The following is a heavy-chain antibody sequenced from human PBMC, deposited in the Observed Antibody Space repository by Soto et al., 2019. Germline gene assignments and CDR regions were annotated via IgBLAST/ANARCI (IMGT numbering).Heavy chain of an antibody. CDR2: ISGIRDYI. CDR3: AREGVHNYTEYYFDY. J-gene: IGHJ4*02. CDR1: GFTFSYYP. Sequence: EVQLVESGGGLVNPGGSLKLSCAASGFTFSYYPLHWVRRAPGKGLEWVSSISGIRDYIRYADSVKGRFTISRDNAKTSLYLQMNSLTAEDTAVYYCAREGVHNYTEYYFDYWGQGTLVTVSS. V-gene: IGHV3-21*06. D-gene: IGHD3-10*01.